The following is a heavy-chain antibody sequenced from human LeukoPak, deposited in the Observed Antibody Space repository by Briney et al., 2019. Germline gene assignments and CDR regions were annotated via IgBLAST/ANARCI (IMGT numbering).Heavy chain of an antibody. J-gene: IGHJ4*02. CDR1: SGSISTYY. CDR2: IHYSGST. CDR3: ATSYIGGFGKPDY. D-gene: IGHD2-15*01. Sequence: SETLSLTCTVSSGSISTYYWSWIRQPPGKGLEWIGYIHYSGSTNYNPSLKSRVSISVETSKSHFSLKLTSVTAADTAVYYCATSYIGGFGKPDYWGQGTLVTVSS. V-gene: IGHV4-59*01.